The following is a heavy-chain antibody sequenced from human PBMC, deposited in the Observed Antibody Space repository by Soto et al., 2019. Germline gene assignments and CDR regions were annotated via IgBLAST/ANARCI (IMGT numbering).Heavy chain of an antibody. CDR1: GGSISSSSYY. D-gene: IGHD6-13*01. CDR3: ARHRAAGRGAAGPRWFDP. J-gene: IGHJ5*02. CDR2: IYYSGST. V-gene: IGHV4-39*01. Sequence: SETLSLTCTVSGGSISSSSYYWGWIRQPPGKGLEWIGSIYYSGSTYYNPSLKSRVTISVDTSKNQFSLKLSSVTAADTAVYYCARHRAAGRGAAGPRWFDPWGQGTLVTVSS.